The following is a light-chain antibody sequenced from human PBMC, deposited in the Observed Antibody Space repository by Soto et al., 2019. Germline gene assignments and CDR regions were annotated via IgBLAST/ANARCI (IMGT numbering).Light chain of an antibody. CDR1: QSVSSN. CDR3: QQYNNWPGT. V-gene: IGKV3-15*01. Sequence: EIVMTQSPATLSVSPGERATLSCRASQSVSSNLAWYQQKPGQAPRLLIYGASTRATGIPARFSGSGSGTEFTLTICSLQSEDFAVYYCQQYNNWPGTFGGGTKVEIK. CDR2: GAS. J-gene: IGKJ4*01.